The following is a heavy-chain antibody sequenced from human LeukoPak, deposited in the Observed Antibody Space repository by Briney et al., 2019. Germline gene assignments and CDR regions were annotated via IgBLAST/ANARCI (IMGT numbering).Heavy chain of an antibody. Sequence: PGGSLRLSCAASGFTVSNNYMSWVRQAPGKGLWWVSVIYSGGSAYYADSVKGRFTISRDNSKNTLYLQMNSLRAEDTAMYYCARAPSYGEAFDIWGQGTMVTVSS. J-gene: IGHJ3*02. D-gene: IGHD4-17*01. V-gene: IGHV3-53*01. CDR1: GFTVSNNY. CDR2: IYSGGSA. CDR3: ARAPSYGEAFDI.